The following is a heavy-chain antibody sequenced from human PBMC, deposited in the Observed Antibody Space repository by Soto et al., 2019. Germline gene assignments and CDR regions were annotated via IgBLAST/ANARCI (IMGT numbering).Heavy chain of an antibody. V-gene: IGHV1-2*04. D-gene: IGHD3-3*01. CDR2: INPKSGDA. CDR1: GYTFTGYY. CDR3: ARNYYDGSASYGIEI. J-gene: IGHJ3*02. Sequence: QMHLVQSGAEVKKPGASVKVSCKAPGYTFTGYYIHWVRQATGQGLEWMGWINPKSGDAHIAQKFERWATMTRDYSISTTYMELRSLRSNDTAVYYCARNYYDGSASYGIEIWGQGTMVTVAS.